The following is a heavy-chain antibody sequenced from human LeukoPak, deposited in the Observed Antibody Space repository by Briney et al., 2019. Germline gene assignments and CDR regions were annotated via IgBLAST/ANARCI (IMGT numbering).Heavy chain of an antibody. V-gene: IGHV1-69*04. CDR2: IIPILGIA. D-gene: IGHD6-13*01. CDR1: GGTFSSYA. J-gene: IGHJ4*02. CDR3: ARSGYSSSWPFDY. Sequence: GASVKVSCKASGGTFSSYAISWVRQAPGQGLEWMGRIIPILGIANYAQKFQGRVTITADKSTSTAYMELSSLRSGDTAVYYCARSGYSSSWPFDYWGQGTLVTVSS.